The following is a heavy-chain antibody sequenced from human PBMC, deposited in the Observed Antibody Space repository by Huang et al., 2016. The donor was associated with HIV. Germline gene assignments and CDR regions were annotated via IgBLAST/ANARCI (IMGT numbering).Heavy chain of an antibody. CDR2: ISNDGSRK. Sequence: QVHLEESGGGVVQPGRPLRLSCTASGVMFSTFGIDWVRQAPGKWLGCGAGISNDGSRKYYVDSVKGLFTISRDNSKNMVYLQMNSLRPEDTAVYYCAKPSGDYEFFDFWGQGTVVTVSS. D-gene: IGHD4-17*01. CDR3: AKPSGDYEFFDF. CDR1: GVMFSTFG. J-gene: IGHJ4*02. V-gene: IGHV3-30*18.